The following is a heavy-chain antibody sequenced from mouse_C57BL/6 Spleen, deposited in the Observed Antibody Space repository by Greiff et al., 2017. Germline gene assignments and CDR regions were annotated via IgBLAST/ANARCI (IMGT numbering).Heavy chain of an antibody. CDR2: ISSGSSTI. CDR3: APYYYGSSYDYFDY. D-gene: IGHD1-1*01. Sequence: EVKLMESGGGLVKPGGSLKLSCAASGFTFSDYGMHWVRQAPEKGLEWVAYISSGSSTIYYADTVKGRFTISRDNAKNTLFLPMTSLRSEDTAMYYCAPYYYGSSYDYFDYWGQGTTLTVSS. CDR1: GFTFSDYG. J-gene: IGHJ2*01. V-gene: IGHV5-17*01.